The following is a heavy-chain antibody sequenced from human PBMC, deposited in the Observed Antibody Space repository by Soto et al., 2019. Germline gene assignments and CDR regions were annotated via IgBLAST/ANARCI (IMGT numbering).Heavy chain of an antibody. V-gene: IGHV1-2*02. CDR3: ARVRDYYYGMGV. CDR2: INPNSGGT. J-gene: IGHJ6*02. CDR1: GYTFTGYY. Sequence: ASVKVSCKASGYTFTGYYMHWVRQAPGQGLEWMGWINPNSGGTNYAQKFQGRVTMTRDTSISTAYMELSRLRSDDTAVYYCARVRDYYYGMGVWGQGTTVTVSS.